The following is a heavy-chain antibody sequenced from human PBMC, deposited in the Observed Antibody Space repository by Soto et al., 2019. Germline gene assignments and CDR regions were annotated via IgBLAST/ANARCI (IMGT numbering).Heavy chain of an antibody. D-gene: IGHD3-22*01. CDR3: AKDTFYHDSNGYYVFAY. CDR1: GRIFSTYG. CDR2: VSYDGSNK. Sequence: FLRLSCAVSGRIFSTYGSHCVRQDPDKVLEWVASVSYDGSNKYYTDSVKGRFTISRDNSKNTLYLQMDSLRVEDTAVYFCAKDTFYHDSNGYYVFAYWGQGTLVTVSS. V-gene: IGHV3-30*18. J-gene: IGHJ4*02.